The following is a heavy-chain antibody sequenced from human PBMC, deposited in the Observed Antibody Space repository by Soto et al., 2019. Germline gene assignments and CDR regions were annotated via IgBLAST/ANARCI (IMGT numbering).Heavy chain of an antibody. J-gene: IGHJ6*02. CDR1: GFIFSNFG. Sequence: GGSLRLSCAASGFIFSNFGMHWVRQAPGKGLEWVAGVWYDGSNGVSADSAKGRFTISRDNSKNTLYLQMTSLRAEDTAVYYCARDPRTARASAMDVWGQGTTVTVSS. V-gene: IGHV3-33*01. CDR2: VWYDGSNG. CDR3: ARDPRTARASAMDV. D-gene: IGHD6-6*01.